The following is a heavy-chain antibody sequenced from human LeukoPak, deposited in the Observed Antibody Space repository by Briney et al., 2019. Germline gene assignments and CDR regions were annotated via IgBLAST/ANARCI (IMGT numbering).Heavy chain of an antibody. Sequence: SETLSLTCTVSGGSISSSSYYWGWIRQPPGKGLEWIGSIYYSGSTYYNPSLKSRVSISVDTSKNQFSLKLNSMTAADTAVYFCARQRESRYYFDFWGQGTLVTVSS. CDR3: ARQRESRYYFDF. CDR1: GGSISSSSYY. V-gene: IGHV4-39*01. CDR2: IYYSGST. J-gene: IGHJ4*02.